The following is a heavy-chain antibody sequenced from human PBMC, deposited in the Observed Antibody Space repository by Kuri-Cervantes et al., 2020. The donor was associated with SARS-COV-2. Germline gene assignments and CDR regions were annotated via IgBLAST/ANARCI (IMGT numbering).Heavy chain of an antibody. CDR1: GFAFSTHG. CDR2: IWYDGTNK. V-gene: IGHV3-33*08. D-gene: IGHD5-18*01. J-gene: IGHJ6*02. CDR3: ARIPYSYGSPFDYYGMDV. Sequence: GGSLRLSCAASGFAFSTHGMHWVRQAPGKGLEWVALIWYDGTNKYYVDSVKGRFTISRDNSKNTLYLQMNSLRAEDTAVYYCARIPYSYGSPFDYYGMDVWGQGTTVTVSS.